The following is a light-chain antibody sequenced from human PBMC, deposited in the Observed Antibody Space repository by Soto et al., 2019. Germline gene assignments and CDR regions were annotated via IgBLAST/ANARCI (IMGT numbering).Light chain of an antibody. J-gene: IGKJ1*01. CDR1: QSVSSY. CDR3: QQRSNWPPWT. Sequence: VFTQSPATLSLSPGERATLSCRASQSVSSYLAWYQQKSGQAPRLLIYDASNRATGIPARFSGSGSGTDFTLIISSLEPEDFAVYYCQQRSNWPPWTFGQGTKVDNK. CDR2: DAS. V-gene: IGKV3-11*01.